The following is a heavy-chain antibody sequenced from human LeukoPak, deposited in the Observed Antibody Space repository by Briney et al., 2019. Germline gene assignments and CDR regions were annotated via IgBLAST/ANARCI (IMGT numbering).Heavy chain of an antibody. CDR3: AKDRLHGYSYGYVDY. J-gene: IGHJ4*02. Sequence: PGGSLRLSCAASGFTFSSYSMNWVRQAPGKGLEWVAVISYDGSNKYYVDSVKGRFTISRDNSKNTLYLQMNSLRAEDTAVYYCAKDRLHGYSYGYVDYWGQGTLVTVSS. V-gene: IGHV3-30*18. CDR1: GFTFSSYS. CDR2: ISYDGSNK. D-gene: IGHD5-18*01.